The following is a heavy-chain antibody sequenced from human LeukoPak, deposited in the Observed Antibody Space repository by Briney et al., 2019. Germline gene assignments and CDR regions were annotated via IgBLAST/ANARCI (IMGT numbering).Heavy chain of an antibody. CDR1: GFTYSSHA. CDR2: ISGSGDNT. J-gene: IGHJ4*02. D-gene: IGHD3-3*01. Sequence: GGSLRLSCAASGFTYSSHAMTWVGQAAGKGLEWVSGISGSGDNTHYAVSVKGRFTVSRDNSKNTLYMHMSGLRAEDTAVYYCAKVGDDFRSGYYSFFDSWGQGTLVTVSS. V-gene: IGHV3-23*01. CDR3: AKVGDDFRSGYYSFFDS.